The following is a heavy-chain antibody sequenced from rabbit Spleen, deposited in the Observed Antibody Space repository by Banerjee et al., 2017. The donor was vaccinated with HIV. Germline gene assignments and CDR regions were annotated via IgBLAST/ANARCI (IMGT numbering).Heavy chain of an antibody. CDR3: VRDKASISGDYGPYYFNL. V-gene: IGHV1S7*01. CDR2: IEPIFGST. Sequence: QLEESGGGLVKPGGSLKLSCKASGFDFSSYGVSWVRQAPGKGLEWIGYIEPIFGSTYYASWVNGRFTISSDNAQNTLYLQLNSLTAADTATYFCVRDKASISGDYGPYYFNLWGQGTLVTVS. J-gene: IGHJ4*01. D-gene: IGHD1-1*01. CDR1: GFDFSSYG.